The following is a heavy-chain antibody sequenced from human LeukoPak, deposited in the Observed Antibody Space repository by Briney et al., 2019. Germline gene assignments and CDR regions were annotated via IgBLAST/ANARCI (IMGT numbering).Heavy chain of an antibody. J-gene: IGHJ6*02. Sequence: GGSLRLSCAASGFTFNVAWMNWVRQAPGKGLEWVSYISSSGGTIYYADSVKGRFTISRDNAKNSLYLQMNSLRAEDTAVYYCARDLSYCTITSCSYYYYGMDVWGQGTTVTVSS. CDR1: GFTFNVAW. V-gene: IGHV3-48*04. D-gene: IGHD2-2*01. CDR3: ARDLSYCTITSCSYYYYGMDV. CDR2: ISSSGGTI.